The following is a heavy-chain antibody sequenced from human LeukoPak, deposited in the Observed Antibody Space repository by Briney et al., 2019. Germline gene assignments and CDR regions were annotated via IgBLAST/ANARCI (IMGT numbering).Heavy chain of an antibody. CDR1: GYTFTSYY. CDR3: ARDHTVREGSGWYGNWFDP. CDR2: INPNSGGT. Sequence: GASVKVSCKASGYTFTSYYMHWVRQAPGQGLEWMGWINPNSGGTNYAQKFQGRVTMTRDTSISTAYMELSRLRSDDAAVYYCARDHTVREGSGWYGNWFDPWGQGTLVTVSS. V-gene: IGHV1-2*02. D-gene: IGHD6-19*01. J-gene: IGHJ5*02.